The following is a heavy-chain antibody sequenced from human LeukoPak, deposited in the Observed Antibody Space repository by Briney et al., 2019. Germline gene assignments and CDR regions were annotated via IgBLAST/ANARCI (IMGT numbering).Heavy chain of an antibody. J-gene: IGHJ6*03. Sequence: GGSLRLSSAASGFTFSSYSMNWVRQAPGKGLEWVSSISGSGTYKYYADSVKGRFTISRDNAKNSLFLKMNSLRAEDTAVYYCARGSRGSSTFSYFYYMDVWGKGTTVTVSS. CDR1: GFTFSSYS. V-gene: IGHV3-21*01. CDR2: ISGSGTYK. CDR3: ARGSRGSSTFSYFYYMDV. D-gene: IGHD6-6*01.